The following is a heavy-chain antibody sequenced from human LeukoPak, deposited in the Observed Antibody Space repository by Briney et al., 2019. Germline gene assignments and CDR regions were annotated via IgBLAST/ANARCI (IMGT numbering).Heavy chain of an antibody. J-gene: IGHJ4*02. V-gene: IGHV3-23*01. Sequence: GGSLRLSCAASGFTFSSYAMSWVRQAPGEGLEWVSAISGSGGSTYYADAVKGRFTISRDNSKNTLYLQMNSLRAEDTAVYYCAKDRTMVRGVMVDFWGQGTLVTVSS. D-gene: IGHD3-10*01. CDR3: AKDRTMVRGVMVDF. CDR1: GFTFSSYA. CDR2: ISGSGGST.